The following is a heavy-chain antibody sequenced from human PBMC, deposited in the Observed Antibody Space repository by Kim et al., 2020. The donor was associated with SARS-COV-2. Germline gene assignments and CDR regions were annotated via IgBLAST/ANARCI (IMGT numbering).Heavy chain of an antibody. D-gene: IGHD6-19*01. Sequence: GGSLRLSCAASGFTFSSYSMNWVRQAPGKGLEWVSSISSSSSYIYYADSVKGRFTISRDNAKNSLYLQMNSLRAEDTAVYYCARGQWLVNSDYYYYYGMDVWGQGTTVTVSS. CDR3: ARGQWLVNSDYYYYYGMDV. CDR1: GFTFSSYS. V-gene: IGHV3-21*01. J-gene: IGHJ6*02. CDR2: ISSSSSYI.